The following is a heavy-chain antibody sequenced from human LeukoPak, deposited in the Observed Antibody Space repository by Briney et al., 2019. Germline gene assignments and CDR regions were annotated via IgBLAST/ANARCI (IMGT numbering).Heavy chain of an antibody. Sequence: PGGSLRLSCAASGFTFSGSAMHWVRQASGKGLEWVGRIRSKANSYATAYAASVKGRFTISRDDSKNTAYLQMNSLKTEDTAVYYCTRPEQWLDGDYWGQGTLVTVSS. V-gene: IGHV3-73*01. CDR1: GFTFSGSA. CDR3: TRPEQWLDGDY. J-gene: IGHJ4*02. D-gene: IGHD6-19*01. CDR2: IRSKANSYAT.